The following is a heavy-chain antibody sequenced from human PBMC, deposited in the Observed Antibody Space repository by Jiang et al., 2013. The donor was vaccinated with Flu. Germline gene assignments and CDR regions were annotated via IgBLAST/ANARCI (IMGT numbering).Heavy chain of an antibody. CDR1: GYTLTELS. D-gene: IGHD2-2*01. V-gene: IGHV1-24*01. CDR2: FDPEDGET. CDR3: ATIKYCSSTSCQDY. Sequence: GAEVKKPGASVKVSCKVSGYTLTELSMHWVRQAPGKGLEWMGGFDPEDGETIYAQKFQGRVTMTEDTSTDTAYMELSSLRSEDTAVYYCATIKYCSSTSCQDYWGQGTLVTVSS. J-gene: IGHJ4*02.